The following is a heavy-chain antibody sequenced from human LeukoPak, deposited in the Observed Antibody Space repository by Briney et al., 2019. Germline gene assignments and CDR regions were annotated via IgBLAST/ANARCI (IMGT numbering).Heavy chain of an antibody. J-gene: IGHJ4*02. CDR3: ARGLLAAAGSVY. CDR2: IIPILGIA. V-gene: IGHV1-69*04. Sequence: SVTVSFTASGYTFTVYYMHWVRQAPGQGLEWMGRIIPILGIANYAQKFQGRVTITADKSTSTAYMELSSLRSEDTAVYYCARGLLAAAGSVYWGQGTLVTVSS. D-gene: IGHD6-13*01. CDR1: GYTFTVYY.